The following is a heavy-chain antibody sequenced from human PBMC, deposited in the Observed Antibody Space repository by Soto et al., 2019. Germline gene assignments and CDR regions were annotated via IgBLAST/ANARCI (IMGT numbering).Heavy chain of an antibody. Sequence: LSLTCAVSGGSISSGGYSWSWIRQPPGKGLEWIGYIYHSGSTYYNPSLKSRVTISVDRSKNQFSLKLSSVTAADTAVYYCSRFGESSNWFDPWGQGTLVTVSS. V-gene: IGHV4-30-2*01. CDR2: IYHSGST. CDR1: GGSISSGGYS. J-gene: IGHJ5*02. CDR3: SRFGESSNWFDP. D-gene: IGHD3-10*01.